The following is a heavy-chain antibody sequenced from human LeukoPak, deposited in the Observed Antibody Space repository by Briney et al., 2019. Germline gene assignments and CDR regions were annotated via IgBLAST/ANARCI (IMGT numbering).Heavy chain of an antibody. CDR2: IYPGDSDT. V-gene: IGHV5-51*01. J-gene: IGHJ3*02. D-gene: IGHD2-15*01. CDR1: GFIYINYW. CDR3: VRRGFCSGDNCFSHAFDI. Sequence: GESLKISCKGSGFIYINYWIGWVRQMPGQGLEWMGIIYPGDSDTRYSPPFQGQVTISVDRSINTAYLQWSSLKASDTAMYYCVRRGFCSGDNCFSHAFDIWGQGTMVTVSS.